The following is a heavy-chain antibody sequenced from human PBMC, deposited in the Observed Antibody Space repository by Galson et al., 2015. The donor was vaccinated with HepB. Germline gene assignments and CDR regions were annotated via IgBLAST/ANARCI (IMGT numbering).Heavy chain of an antibody. CDR3: AIGHYYDSSGVVDP. CDR1: GFSSSSYG. CDR2: IRNDGSRT. V-gene: IGHV3-30*02. Sequence: SLRLSCAASGFSSSSYGMHWVRQAPGKGLEWVAVIRNDGSRTYYADSVKGRFSISRDNSKSTLYPQMSRLRVDDTAVYYCAIGHYYDSSGVVDPWGQGTLVTVSS. J-gene: IGHJ5*02. D-gene: IGHD3-22*01.